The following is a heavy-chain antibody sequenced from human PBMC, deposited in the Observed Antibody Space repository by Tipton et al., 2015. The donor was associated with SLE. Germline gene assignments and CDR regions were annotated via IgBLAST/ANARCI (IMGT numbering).Heavy chain of an antibody. CDR2: IYRTGTT. CDR1: DDSVSSAYY. D-gene: IGHD1-26*01. V-gene: IGHV4-38-2*02. CDR3: ARSWPGRRELDY. J-gene: IGHJ4*02. Sequence: TLSLTCIVSDDSVSSAYYWAWIRQPPGKGLQWIACIYRTGTTYVNPSLKSRVSMSMDTSNNRFSLTMTSLTVADTAVYYCARSWPGRRELDYWGPGTLVTVSS.